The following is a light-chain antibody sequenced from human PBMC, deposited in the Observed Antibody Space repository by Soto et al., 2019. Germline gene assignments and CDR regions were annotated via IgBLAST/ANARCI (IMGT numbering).Light chain of an antibody. CDR1: SSDVGDFNY. CDR3: SSYSSSTTHVV. V-gene: IGLV2-14*03. CDR2: DVT. Sequence: QSALTQPASVSGSPGRSVTISCTGTSSDVGDFNYVSWYQHLPGRAPKLIIYDVTNRPSGISYRVSASKSGRTASLTISGLQAEDEADYYCSSYSSSTTHVVFGGGTKLTVL. J-gene: IGLJ2*01.